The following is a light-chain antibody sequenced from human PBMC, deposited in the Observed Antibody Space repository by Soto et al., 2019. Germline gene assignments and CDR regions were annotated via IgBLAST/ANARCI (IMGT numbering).Light chain of an antibody. CDR1: RSNIGSNN. CDR3: EAWDDSLNGVYV. J-gene: IGLJ1*01. CDR2: SND. V-gene: IGLV1-44*01. Sequence: QPVLTQPPSASGTPGQRVTISCSGSRSNIGSNNVYWYQQLPGTAPKLLIYSNDKRPSGVPDRFSGSKSGTSASLAITGLQSEDEADYYCEAWDDSLNGVYVFGPGTKVTVL.